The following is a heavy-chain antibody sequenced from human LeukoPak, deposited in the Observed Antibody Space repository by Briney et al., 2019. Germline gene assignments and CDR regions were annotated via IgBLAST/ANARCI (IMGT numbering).Heavy chain of an antibody. CDR2: ISYDGSNK. D-gene: IGHD3-3*01. J-gene: IGHJ6*03. CDR1: GFTFSSYA. Sequence: PGGSLRLSCGASGFTFSSYAIHWVRQAPGKGLEWVAVISYDGSNKYYADSVKGRFTISRDNSKNTLYLQMNSLRAEDTAVYYCARAGSKGFLEWLVMDVWGKGTTVTVSS. CDR3: ARAGSKGFLEWLVMDV. V-gene: IGHV3-30-3*01.